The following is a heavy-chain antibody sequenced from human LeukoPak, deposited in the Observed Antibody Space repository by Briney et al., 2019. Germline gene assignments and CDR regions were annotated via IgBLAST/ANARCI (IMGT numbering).Heavy chain of an antibody. J-gene: IGHJ4*02. D-gene: IGHD1-1*01. CDR1: GGSFSGYY. V-gene: IGHV4-34*01. CDR2: INHSGST. Sequence: SETLSLTCAVYGGSFSGYYWSWIRQPPGKGLEWIGEINHSGSTNYNPSLKSRVTISVDTSKNQFSLKLSSVTAADTAVYYCARFGHGWKYYFDYWGQGTLVTVSS. CDR3: ARFGHGWKYYFDY.